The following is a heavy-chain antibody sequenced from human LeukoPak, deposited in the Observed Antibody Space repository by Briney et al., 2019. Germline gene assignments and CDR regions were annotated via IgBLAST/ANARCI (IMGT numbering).Heavy chain of an antibody. CDR1: GDSISRMNYY. D-gene: IGHD3-10*01. V-gene: IGHV4-39*01. CDR2: LYSRGST. Sequence: SETLSLTCSVSGDSISRMNYYWDWIRQSPGQGLEWIGTLYSRGSTFYNPSLESRVTMSVDTSKNEFTLRLNSVTAADTAVYYCARQDGGWFDPWGQGTLVTVSS. J-gene: IGHJ5*02. CDR3: ARQDGGWFDP.